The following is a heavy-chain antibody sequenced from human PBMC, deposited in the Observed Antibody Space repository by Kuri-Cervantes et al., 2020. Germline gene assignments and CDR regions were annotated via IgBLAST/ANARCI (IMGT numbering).Heavy chain of an antibody. D-gene: IGHD3-10*01. CDR1: GYTFTGYY. CDR2: INPSGGST. J-gene: IGHJ4*02. V-gene: IGHV1-46*01. CDR3: ARERSEWFGELLSPLDY. Sequence: ASVKVSCKASGYTFTGYYMHWVRQAPGQGLEWMGIINPSGGSTSYAQKFQGRVTMTRDTSTSTVYMELSSLRSEDTAVYYCARERSEWFGELLSPLDYWGQGTLVTVSS.